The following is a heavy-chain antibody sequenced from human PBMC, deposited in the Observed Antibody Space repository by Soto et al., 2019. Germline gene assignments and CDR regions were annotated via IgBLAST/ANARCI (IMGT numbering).Heavy chain of an antibody. CDR1: GYTFSDYA. Sequence: QVQLVQSGAEEKKPGASVKVSCKASGYTFSDYAIHWVRQAPGQRPEWMGWINAGNGNTKYSPKFQGRVTITRDTSASTAYMELSSLRPEDTAVYYCARGTPFWFDPWGQGTLVTVSS. V-gene: IGHV1-3*05. D-gene: IGHD3-16*01. CDR2: INAGNGNT. J-gene: IGHJ5*02. CDR3: ARGTPFWFDP.